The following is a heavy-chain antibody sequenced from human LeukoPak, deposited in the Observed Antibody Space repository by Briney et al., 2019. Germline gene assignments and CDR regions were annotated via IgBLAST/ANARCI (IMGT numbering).Heavy chain of an antibody. J-gene: IGHJ5*02. V-gene: IGHV4-34*01. D-gene: IGHD6-6*01. CDR1: GGSFSGYY. CDR2: INHSGNT. Sequence: TSETLSLTCAVYGGSFSGYYWSWIRQPPGKGLEWIGEINHSGNTNYNPALKSRVTISGDPSKTQFSLKLSSVPAAATAVYYCASGRILPGPYSGSSGWFDPWGQGTLVTVSS. CDR3: ASGRILPGPYSGSSGWFDP.